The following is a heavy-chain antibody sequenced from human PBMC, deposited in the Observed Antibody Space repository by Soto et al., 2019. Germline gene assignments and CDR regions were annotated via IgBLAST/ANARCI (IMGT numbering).Heavy chain of an antibody. J-gene: IGHJ4*02. Sequence: QVQLQESGPGLVKPSETLSLTCTVSGGSISSYYWSWIRQPPGKGLEWIGYIYYSGSTNYNPSLKSRVTISVDTSKNQFSLKLSSVTAADTAVYYCARGWGPDYWGQGTLVTVSS. V-gene: IGHV4-59*01. CDR3: ARGWGPDY. CDR2: IYYSGST. D-gene: IGHD3-16*01. CDR1: GGSISSYY.